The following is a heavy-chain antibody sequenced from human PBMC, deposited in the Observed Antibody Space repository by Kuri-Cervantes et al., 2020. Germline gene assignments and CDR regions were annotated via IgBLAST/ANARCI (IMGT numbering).Heavy chain of an antibody. CDR1: GYTFTSYA. J-gene: IGHJ5*02. CDR2: INAGNGNT. D-gene: IGHD2-2*02. CDR3: ARVFCSSTSCYRGRFDP. V-gene: IGHV1-3*01. Sequence: ASVKVSCKASGYTFTSYAMHWVRQAPGQRLEWMGWINAGNGNTKYAQKFQGRVTMTRNTSISTAYMELSSLRSEDTAVYYCARVFCSSTSCYRGRFDPWGQGTLVTVSS.